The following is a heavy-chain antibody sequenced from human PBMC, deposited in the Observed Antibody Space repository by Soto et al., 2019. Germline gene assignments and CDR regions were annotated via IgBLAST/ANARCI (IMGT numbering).Heavy chain of an antibody. CDR2: ISSSSSYI. Sequence: EVQLVESGGGLGKPGGSLRLSCAASGFTFSSYSMNWVRQAPGKGLEWVSSISSSSSYIYYADSVKGRFTISRDNAKNSLYLQMNSLRAEDTAVYYCARVVDTAMVTEFGMDVWGQGTTVTVSS. V-gene: IGHV3-21*01. J-gene: IGHJ6*02. CDR1: GFTFSSYS. D-gene: IGHD5-18*01. CDR3: ARVVDTAMVTEFGMDV.